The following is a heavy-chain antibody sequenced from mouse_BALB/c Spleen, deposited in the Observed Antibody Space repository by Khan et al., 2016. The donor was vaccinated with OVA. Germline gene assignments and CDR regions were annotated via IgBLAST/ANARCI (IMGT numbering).Heavy chain of an antibody. J-gene: IGHJ4*01. CDR3: MRGESYYGNPYGMDF. CDR1: GFTFSSYT. Sequence: EVELVESGGGLVKPGGSLKLSCAASGFTFSSYTMSWVRQTPEKRLEWVATISSGGSYTYYPDSVKGRFTLSRDNAKKTLYLQMTSLKSEDTAIFYCMRGESYYGNPYGMDFWGQGTSVTVSS. V-gene: IGHV5-6-4*01. CDR2: ISSGGSYT. D-gene: IGHD2-1*01.